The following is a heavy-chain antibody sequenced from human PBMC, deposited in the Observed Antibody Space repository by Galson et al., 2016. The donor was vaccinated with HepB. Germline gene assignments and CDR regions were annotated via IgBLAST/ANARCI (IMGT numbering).Heavy chain of an antibody. CDR2: ISDSGAGT. D-gene: IGHD3-16*01. CDR1: GFTFSNYA. J-gene: IGHJ5*02. CDR3: ARAGGPSALGSWLDA. Sequence: SLRLSCAASGFTFSNYAMNWVRQAPGKGLEWVSDISDSGAGTFYADSVKGRFTISRDNSKNTVYLQMNSLRAEDTAVYYCARAGGPSALGSWLDAWGQGTLLTVSS. V-gene: IGHV3-23*01.